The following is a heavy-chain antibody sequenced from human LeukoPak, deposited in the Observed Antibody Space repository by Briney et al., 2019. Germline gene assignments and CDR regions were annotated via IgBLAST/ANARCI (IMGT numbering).Heavy chain of an antibody. CDR3: AKVFIRYCSSTSCDALDL. Sequence: PGGSLRLSCAAPGFTFIAYAMHWVRQAPGKGLGWVAFIRYDGLNKYYTDSVKGRFTISRDNSENTLYLQMNSLRVEDTAVYYCAKVFIRYCSSTSCDALDLWGQGTMVTVSS. CDR1: GFTFIAYA. CDR2: IRYDGLNK. D-gene: IGHD2-2*01. V-gene: IGHV3-30*02. J-gene: IGHJ3*01.